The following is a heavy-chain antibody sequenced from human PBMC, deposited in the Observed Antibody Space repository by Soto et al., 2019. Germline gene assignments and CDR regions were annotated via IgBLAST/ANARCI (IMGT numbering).Heavy chain of an antibody. CDR1: GGPISSGDYY. J-gene: IGHJ5*02. CDR3: ARLSRTTVTDYMS. V-gene: IGHV4-31*03. CDR2: IYYSGST. Sequence: TLSLTCTVSGGPISSGDYYWSWIRQHPGKGLEWIGYIYYSGSTYYNPSLKSRVTISVDTSKNQFSLKLSSVTAADTAVYYCARLSRTTVTDYMSWGQGTLVTVSS. D-gene: IGHD4-17*01.